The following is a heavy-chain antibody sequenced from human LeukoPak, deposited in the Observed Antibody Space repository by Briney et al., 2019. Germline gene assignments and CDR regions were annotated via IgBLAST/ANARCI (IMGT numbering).Heavy chain of an antibody. CDR3: AKDMCSSSWYYFDY. Sequence: PGRSLRHSCAASGFTFSSYGMHWVRQAPGKGLEWVAVISYDGSNKYYADSVKGRFTISRDNSKNTLYLQMNSLRAEDTAVYYCAKDMCSSSWYYFDYWGQGTLVTVSS. D-gene: IGHD6-13*01. CDR1: GFTFSSYG. CDR2: ISYDGSNK. V-gene: IGHV3-30*18. J-gene: IGHJ4*02.